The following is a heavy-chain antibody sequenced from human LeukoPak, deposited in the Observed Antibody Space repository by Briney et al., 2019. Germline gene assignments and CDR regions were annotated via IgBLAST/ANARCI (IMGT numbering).Heavy chain of an antibody. CDR1: GFTFSSYG. CDR3: AKDPVYGFGEIPDY. CDR2: ISYDGSNK. V-gene: IGHV3-30*18. Sequence: GGSLRLYCAASGFTFSSYGMHWVRQAPGKGLEWVAVISYDGSNKYYADSVKGRFTISRDNSKNTLYLQMNSLRAEDTAVYYCAKDPVYGFGEIPDYWGQGTLVTVSS. D-gene: IGHD3-10*01. J-gene: IGHJ4*02.